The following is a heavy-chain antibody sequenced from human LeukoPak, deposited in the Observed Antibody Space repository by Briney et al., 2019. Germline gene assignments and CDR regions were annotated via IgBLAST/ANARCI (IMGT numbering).Heavy chain of an antibody. CDR1: GLPFSTTW. J-gene: IGHJ5*02. CDR3: VRGALRDCSYTSCTRGNWFDP. D-gene: IGHD2-2*01. V-gene: IGHV3-74*01. Sequence: GGSLRLSLEPPGLPFSTTWMNWSGQAPGKGLGGAQLIIADASATYYAASVKGRFTISRDNARNTLYLQMHSLTAEDTGVYYCVRGALRDCSYTSCTRGNWFDPWGQGTLVTVSS. CDR2: IIADASAT.